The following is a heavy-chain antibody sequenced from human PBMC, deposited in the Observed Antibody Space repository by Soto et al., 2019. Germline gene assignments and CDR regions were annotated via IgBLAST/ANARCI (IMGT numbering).Heavy chain of an antibody. D-gene: IGHD7-27*01. Sequence: LSLTCAASGFTFSSYSMNWVRQAPGKGLEWVSSISSSSSYIYYADSVKGRFTISRDNAKNSLYLQMNSLRAEDTAVYYCARSELTGDAFDIWGQGTMVTVSS. CDR2: ISSSSSYI. CDR3: ARSELTGDAFDI. V-gene: IGHV3-21*01. J-gene: IGHJ3*02. CDR1: GFTFSSYS.